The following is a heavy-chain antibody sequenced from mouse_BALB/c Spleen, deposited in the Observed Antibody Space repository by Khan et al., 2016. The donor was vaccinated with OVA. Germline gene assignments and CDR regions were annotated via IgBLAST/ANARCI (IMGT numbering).Heavy chain of an antibody. CDR2: IWGDGNT. Sequence: VQLQESGPGLVAPSQSLSITCTVSGFSLTSYGVSWVRQPPGKGLEWLGVIWGDGNTNFHSALRSRLSISKDNSKSQVFLKRNRLQTEDTATYYCAKVRGYYAVDYWGQGTSVTVSS. CDR1: GFSLTSYG. J-gene: IGHJ4*01. V-gene: IGHV2-3*01. CDR3: AKVRGYYAVDY.